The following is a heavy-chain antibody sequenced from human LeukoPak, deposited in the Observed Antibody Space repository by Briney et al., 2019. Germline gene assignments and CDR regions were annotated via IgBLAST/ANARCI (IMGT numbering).Heavy chain of an antibody. V-gene: IGHV4-39*01. D-gene: IGHD3-16*02. Sequence: SETLSLTCTVSGGSISSSSYYGGWIRQPPGKGLEWIGSIYYSGSTYYNPSLKSRVTISVDTSKNQCSLKMSSVTAADTAVYYCARTIMITFGGVIAYYMDVWGKGTTVTVSS. CDR1: GGSISSSSYY. CDR2: IYYSGST. CDR3: ARTIMITFGGVIAYYMDV. J-gene: IGHJ6*03.